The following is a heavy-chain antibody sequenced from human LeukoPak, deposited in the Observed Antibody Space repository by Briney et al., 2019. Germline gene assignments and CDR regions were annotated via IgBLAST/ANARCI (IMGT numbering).Heavy chain of an antibody. CDR3: ERESGGLYYYDSSGLFDY. Sequence: ASVKVSCKASGYTFTSYGISWVRQAPGQGLEWMGWISAYNGNTNYAQKLQGRVTMTTDTSTSTAYMELRSLRSDDTAVYYCERESGGLYYYDSSGLFDYWGQGTLVTVSS. CDR2: ISAYNGNT. CDR1: GYTFTSYG. D-gene: IGHD3-22*01. V-gene: IGHV1-18*01. J-gene: IGHJ4*02.